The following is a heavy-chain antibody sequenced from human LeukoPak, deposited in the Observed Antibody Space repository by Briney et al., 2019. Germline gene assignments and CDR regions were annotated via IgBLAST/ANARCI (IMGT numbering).Heavy chain of an antibody. D-gene: IGHD3-22*01. CDR2: INHSGST. Sequence: SETLSLTCAVYGGSFSGYYWSWIRQPPGKGLEGIGEINHSGSTNYNPFLKRRVTISVDTSKNQFSLKLSSVTAADTAVYYCARGNYYDSSGYYSPLWYWGQGTLVTVSS. CDR1: GGSFSGYY. J-gene: IGHJ4*02. V-gene: IGHV4-34*01. CDR3: ARGNYYDSSGYYSPLWY.